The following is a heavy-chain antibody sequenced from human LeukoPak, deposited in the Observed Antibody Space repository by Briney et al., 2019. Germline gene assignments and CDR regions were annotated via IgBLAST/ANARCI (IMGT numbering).Heavy chain of an antibody. D-gene: IGHD3-3*01. CDR2: IYYSGST. J-gene: IGHJ6*03. CDR3: ARGLIFGVVINYMDV. Sequence: SETLSLTSTVSGGSISSHYWSWIRQPPGKGLEWIGYIYYSGSTNYNPSLKSRVTISVDTSKNQFSLKLSSVTAADTAVYYCARGLIFGVVINYMDVWGKGTTVTVSS. V-gene: IGHV4-59*11. CDR1: GGSISSHY.